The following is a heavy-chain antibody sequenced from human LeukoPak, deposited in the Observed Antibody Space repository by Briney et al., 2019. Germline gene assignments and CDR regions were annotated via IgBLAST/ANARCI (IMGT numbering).Heavy chain of an antibody. D-gene: IGHD5-12*01. V-gene: IGHV1-18*01. Sequence: ASVTVSCKPSGYTFSLYGINWVRQAPGEGLERMGWISGYNGHANYAQKFQGRVTLTTDASTNTAYMELRSLRSDDTAVYYCARAWLRRKYYYYMDVWGKGTTVTVSS. CDR1: GYTFSLYG. CDR3: ARAWLRRKYYYYMDV. J-gene: IGHJ6*03. CDR2: ISGYNGHA.